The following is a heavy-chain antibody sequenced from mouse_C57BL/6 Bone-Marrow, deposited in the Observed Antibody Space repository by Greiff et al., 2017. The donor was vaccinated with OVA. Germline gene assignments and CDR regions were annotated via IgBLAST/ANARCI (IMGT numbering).Heavy chain of an antibody. Sequence: EVQLVESGGDLVKPGGSLKLSCAASGFTFSSYGMSWVRQTPDKRLEWVATISSGGSYTYYPDSVKGRFTISRDNAKNTLYLQMSSLKSEDTAMCYCARHVWEDNYWGQGTTLTVSS. CDR1: GFTFSSYG. J-gene: IGHJ2*01. CDR2: ISSGGSYT. CDR3: ARHVWEDNY. D-gene: IGHD4-1*01. V-gene: IGHV5-6*01.